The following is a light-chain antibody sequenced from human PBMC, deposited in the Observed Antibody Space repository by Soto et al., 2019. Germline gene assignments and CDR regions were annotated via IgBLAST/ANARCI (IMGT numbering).Light chain of an antibody. CDR3: QQCSTDLVT. V-gene: IGKV1-5*01. J-gene: IGKJ1*01. CDR2: DGS. Sequence: DIQMTQSPSTLSASVGDRVIITCRASRSVGNRLAWYQQKPGKAPKVLIFDGSTLRSGVPSRFSGSGSGTEFSLTISSLQPDDFATYYCQQCSTDLVTFGQGTKVEVK. CDR1: RSVGNR.